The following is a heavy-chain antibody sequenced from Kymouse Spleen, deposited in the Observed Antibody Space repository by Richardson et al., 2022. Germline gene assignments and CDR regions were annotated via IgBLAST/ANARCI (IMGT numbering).Heavy chain of an antibody. V-gene: IGHV4-34*01. CDR1: GGSFSGYY. J-gene: IGHJ4*02. CDR3: ARKDYGSGSAFDY. D-gene: IGHD3-10*01. Sequence: QVQLQQWGAGLLKPSETLSLTCAVYGGSFSGYYWSWIRQPPGKGLEWIGEINHSGSTNYNPSLKSRVTISVDTSKNQFSLKLSSVTAADTAVYYCARKDYGSGSAFDYWGQGTLVTVSS. CDR2: INHSGST.